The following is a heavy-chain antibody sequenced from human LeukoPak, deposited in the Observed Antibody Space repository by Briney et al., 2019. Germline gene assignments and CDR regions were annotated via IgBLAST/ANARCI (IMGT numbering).Heavy chain of an antibody. CDR1: GFTFSSYS. D-gene: IGHD5-18*01. CDR2: ISSSSSYI. Sequence: NPGGSLRLSCAASGFTFSSYSMNWVRQAPGKGLEWVSSISSSSSYIYYAGSVKGRFTISRDNAKNSLYLQMNSLRAEDTAVYYCARDSDTAIDYWGQGTLVTVSS. J-gene: IGHJ4*02. CDR3: ARDSDTAIDY. V-gene: IGHV3-21*01.